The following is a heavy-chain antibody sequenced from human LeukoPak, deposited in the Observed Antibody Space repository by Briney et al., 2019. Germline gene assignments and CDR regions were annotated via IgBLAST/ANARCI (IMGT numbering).Heavy chain of an antibody. CDR1: GGSFSGYY. CDR3: ARLGAATVAYYYYYYYMDV. CDR2: INHSGST. J-gene: IGHJ6*03. V-gene: IGHV4-34*01. Sequence: TSETLSLTCAVYGGSFSGYYWSWIRQPPGKGLEWIGEINHSGSTNYNPSLKSRVTISVDTSKNQFSLKLSSVTAADTAVYYCARLGAATVAYYYYYYYMDVWGKGTTVTISS. D-gene: IGHD2-15*01.